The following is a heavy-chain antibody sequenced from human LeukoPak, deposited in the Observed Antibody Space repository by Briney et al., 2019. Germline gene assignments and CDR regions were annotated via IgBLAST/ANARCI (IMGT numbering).Heavy chain of an antibody. Sequence: SHTLSLTCTVAGRSISSYYWTWIRQPAGKGLEWIGRIYTSGSTNYNPSLKSRVTISVATSKNQFSLKLSSVTAADTAVYYCAREERKFWSGYYTGHPYFDYWGQGTLVTVSS. D-gene: IGHD3-3*01. J-gene: IGHJ4*02. V-gene: IGHV4-4*07. CDR3: AREERKFWSGYYTGHPYFDY. CDR1: GRSISSYY. CDR2: IYTSGST.